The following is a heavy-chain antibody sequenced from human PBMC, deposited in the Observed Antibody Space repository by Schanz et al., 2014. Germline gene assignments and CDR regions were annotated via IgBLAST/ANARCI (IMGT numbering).Heavy chain of an antibody. CDR1: GFTVSSNY. Sequence: EVQLVESGGGLVQPGGSLRLSCAASGFTVSSNYMSWVRQAPGKGLEWVSITYSGGSTYYADSVKGRFTISRDNSKNTLYLLMNSLRVEDTAVYYCARDLISSGWYGWGQGTLVNVSS. J-gene: IGHJ4*02. V-gene: IGHV3-66*01. CDR3: ARDLISSGWYG. CDR2: TYSGGST. D-gene: IGHD6-19*01.